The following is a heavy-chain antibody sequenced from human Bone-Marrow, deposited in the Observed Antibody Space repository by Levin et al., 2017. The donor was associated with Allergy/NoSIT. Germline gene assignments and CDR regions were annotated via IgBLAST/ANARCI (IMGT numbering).Heavy chain of an antibody. CDR2: IYYSGST. J-gene: IGHJ5*01. Sequence: SQTLSLTCNVSGGSISSRSHYWGWVRQPPGKGLEWIASIYYSGSTYSNPSLKSRVTISIDTSKNHLSLKLTSVTAADTAVYYCVRDRGSVGPENCFDSWGQGTLVTVSS. CDR3: VRDRGSVGPENCFDS. V-gene: IGHV4-39*07. D-gene: IGHD1-26*01. CDR1: GGSISSRSHY.